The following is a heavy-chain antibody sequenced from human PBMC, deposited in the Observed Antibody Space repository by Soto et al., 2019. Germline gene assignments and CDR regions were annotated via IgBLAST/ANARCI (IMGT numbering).Heavy chain of an antibody. CDR1: GGTFSSYA. D-gene: IGHD4-17*01. J-gene: IGHJ5*02. V-gene: IGHV1-69*13. CDR3: ARDGNGGNWFDP. CDR2: IIPIFGTA. Sequence: AASVKVSCKASGGTFSSYAISWVRQAPGQGLEWMGGIIPIFGTANYAQKFQGRVTITADESTSTAYMELSRLRSDDTAVYYCARDGNGGNWFDPWGQGTLVTVSS.